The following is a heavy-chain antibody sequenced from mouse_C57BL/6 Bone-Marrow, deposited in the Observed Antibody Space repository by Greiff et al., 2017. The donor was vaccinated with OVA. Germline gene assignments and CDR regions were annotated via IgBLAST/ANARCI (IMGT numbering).Heavy chain of an antibody. CDR3: ARHDYDVFAY. CDR1: GYTFTSYW. Sequence: QVQLQQPGAELVKPGASVKLSCKASGYTFTSYWMQWVKQRPGQGLEWIGEIDPSDSYTNYNQKFKGKATLTVDTSSSTAYMQLSSLTSEDSAVYYCARHDYDVFAYWGQGTLVTVSA. D-gene: IGHD2-4*01. V-gene: IGHV1-50*01. CDR2: IDPSDSYT. J-gene: IGHJ3*01.